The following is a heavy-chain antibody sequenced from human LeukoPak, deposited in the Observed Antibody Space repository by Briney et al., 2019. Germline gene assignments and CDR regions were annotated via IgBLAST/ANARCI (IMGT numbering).Heavy chain of an antibody. J-gene: IGHJ4*02. CDR3: AKGGGYSYGPDYFDY. V-gene: IGHV3-9*01. CDR2: ISWNSGSI. D-gene: IGHD5-18*01. Sequence: GGSLRFSCAASGFTFDDYAMHWVRQAPGKGLEWVSGISWNSGSIGYADSVEGRFTISRDNAKNSLYLQMNSLRAEDTALYYCAKGGGYSYGPDYFDYWGQGTLVTVSS. CDR1: GFTFDDYA.